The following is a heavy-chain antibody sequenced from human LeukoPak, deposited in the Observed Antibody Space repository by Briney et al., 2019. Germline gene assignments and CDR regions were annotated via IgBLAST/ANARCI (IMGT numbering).Heavy chain of an antibody. J-gene: IGHJ4*02. Sequence: GGSLRLSCAASGFTFSDQWMSWVRQAPGKGLEWVASIYRDGSATYYVDSVKGRFTISRDNAQNLLFLQMNSLRVEDTAVYYWAALDTPKVRLPDWGQGTRVTVS. CDR1: GFTFSDQW. V-gene: IGHV3-7*01. CDR3: AALDTPKVRLPD. D-gene: IGHD2-15*01. CDR2: IYRDGSAT.